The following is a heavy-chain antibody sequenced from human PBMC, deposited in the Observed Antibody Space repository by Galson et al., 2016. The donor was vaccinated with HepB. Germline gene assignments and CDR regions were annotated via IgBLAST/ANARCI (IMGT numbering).Heavy chain of an antibody. CDR1: GYSFSGYW. D-gene: IGHD5-12*01. V-gene: IGHV5-51*01. J-gene: IGHJ4*02. CDR3: ARTATTMQPFDY. CDR2: IYPGDSDT. Sequence: QSGAEVKKPGESLKISCKGSGYSFSGYWIGWVRQMPGKGLEWMGIIYPGDSDTRYTPSVQGQVTISADKSISTAYLQWSSLKASDTAIYYCARTATTMQPFDYWGQGTLVTVSS.